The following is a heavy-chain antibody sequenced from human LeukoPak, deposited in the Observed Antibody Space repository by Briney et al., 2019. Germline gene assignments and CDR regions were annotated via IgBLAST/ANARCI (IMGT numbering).Heavy chain of an antibody. D-gene: IGHD3-10*01. CDR1: GFTFSTYS. CDR2: ISSSSSYI. Sequence: PGGSLRLSCAASGFTFSTYSMNWVRQAPGKGLEWVSSISSSSSYIYYADSVKGRFTISRDNAKNSLYLQMNSLRAEDTAVYYCARQSSYYYGSGFDYWGQGTLVTVSS. CDR3: ARQSSYYYGSGFDY. V-gene: IGHV3-21*01. J-gene: IGHJ4*02.